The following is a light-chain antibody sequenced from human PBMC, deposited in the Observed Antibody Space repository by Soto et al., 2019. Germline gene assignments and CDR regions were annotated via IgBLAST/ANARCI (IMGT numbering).Light chain of an antibody. J-gene: IGKJ4*01. CDR1: QSLNGN. CDR3: QQYNTWPPL. CDR2: GAS. V-gene: IGKV3-15*01. Sequence: EIVMTQSPATLSLSPGERTTLYCRASQSLNGNLAWYQQKPGQAPRLLIYGASTRATGIPARFSGSGSGTEFTLTIGSLQSEDFAVYYCQQYNTWPPLFGGGTKVEIK.